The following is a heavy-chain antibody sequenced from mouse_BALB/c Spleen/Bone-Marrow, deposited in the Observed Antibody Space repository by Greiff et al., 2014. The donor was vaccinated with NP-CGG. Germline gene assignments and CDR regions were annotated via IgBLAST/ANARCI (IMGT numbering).Heavy chain of an antibody. CDR3: ANYYYGSSLFAY. CDR2: IDPANGNT. CDR1: GFNIKDTY. V-gene: IGHV14-3*02. Sequence: EVQFQQSGAELVKPGASVKLSCTASGFNIKDTYMHWVKQRPEQGLEWIGRIDPANGNTKYDPKFQGKATITADTSSNTAYLQLSSLTSEDTAVYYCANYYYGSSLFAYWGQGTLVTVSA. J-gene: IGHJ3*01. D-gene: IGHD1-1*01.